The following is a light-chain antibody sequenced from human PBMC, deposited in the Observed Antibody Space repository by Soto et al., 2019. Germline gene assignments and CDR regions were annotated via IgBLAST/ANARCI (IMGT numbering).Light chain of an antibody. CDR1: QSLLESDDGNTY. CDR2: TVS. Sequence: VMTQTPLSLSVTPGEPASMSCRSSQSLLESDDGNTYLDWYLQKPGQSPQLLIYTVSSRASGVPDRFSGSGSDTDFTLKISRVGAEDVGIYYCMQSLEFPYTFGQGTKLAI. CDR3: MQSLEFPYT. V-gene: IGKV2-40*01. J-gene: IGKJ2*01.